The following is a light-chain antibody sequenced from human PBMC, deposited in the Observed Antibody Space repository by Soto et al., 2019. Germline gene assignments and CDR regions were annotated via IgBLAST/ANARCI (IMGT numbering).Light chain of an antibody. CDR1: SSDVGGYNY. Sequence: QSAPTQPPSASGSPGQSVTFSCTGTSSDVGGYNYVSWYQQYPGKAPKLMIYEVYKRHSGVPDRFSGSKSGNTASLTVSGLQPEDEAEYDCSAYAGSSTWVFGGGTKLTVL. V-gene: IGLV2-8*01. CDR3: SAYAGSSTWV. J-gene: IGLJ2*01. CDR2: EVY.